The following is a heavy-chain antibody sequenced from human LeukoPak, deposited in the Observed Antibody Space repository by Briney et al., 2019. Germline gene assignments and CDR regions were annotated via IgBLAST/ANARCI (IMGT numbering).Heavy chain of an antibody. CDR1: GDSVSGGSAG. CDR2: IYYRSKWYS. D-gene: IGHD3-10*01. J-gene: IGHJ5*02. CDR3: AGGGLVRGALHWFDP. Sequence: SQTLSLPCAISGDSVSGGSAGWNWIRQSPSGGLEWLGRIYYRSKWYSDYAMSVKSRITINPDTSRNQFSLQLNSVTHDDTAVYYCAGGGLVRGALHWFDPWGQGTLVTVSS. V-gene: IGHV6-1*01.